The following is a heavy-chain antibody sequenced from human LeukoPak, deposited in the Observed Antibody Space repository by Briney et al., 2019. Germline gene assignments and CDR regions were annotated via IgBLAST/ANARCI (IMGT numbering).Heavy chain of an antibody. Sequence: GGSLRLSCADSGFSFSSYEMNWVRQAPGKGLEWISYISSSGSITFYADSEKGRLTISRDNARNSLYLQMNSLRAEDTAVYYCASTRSTSDWYTRGFEYWGQGTLVTVSS. CDR2: ISSSGSIT. J-gene: IGHJ4*02. CDR1: GFSFSSYE. V-gene: IGHV3-48*03. D-gene: IGHD6-19*01. CDR3: ASTRSTSDWYTRGFEY.